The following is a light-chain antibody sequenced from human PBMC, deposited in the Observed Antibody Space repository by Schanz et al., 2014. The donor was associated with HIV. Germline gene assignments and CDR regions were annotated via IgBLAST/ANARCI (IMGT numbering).Light chain of an antibody. V-gene: IGLV1-44*01. Sequence: QSVLTQAPSASGAPGQSVTISCSGSSSNIGSNTVNWYQQFPGTAPKLLIYSYDQRPSGVPDRFSGSKSGTSASLAITGLQAEDEADYYCAAWDGTLNGWVFGGGTKLTVL. J-gene: IGLJ3*02. CDR1: SSNIGSNT. CDR2: SYD. CDR3: AAWDGTLNGWV.